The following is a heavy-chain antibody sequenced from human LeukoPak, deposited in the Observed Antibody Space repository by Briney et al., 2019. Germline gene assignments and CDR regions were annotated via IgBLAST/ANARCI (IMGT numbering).Heavy chain of an antibody. D-gene: IGHD5-18*01. V-gene: IGHV3-21*01. CDR2: ISSSSSYI. J-gene: IGHJ6*03. CDR3: ARNLMIQLWSGDYYYYMDV. Sequence: PGGSLRLSCATSGFTFSSYSMNWVRQAPGKGLEWVSSISSSSSYIYYADSVKGRFTISRDNAKNSLYLQMNSLRAEDTAVYYCARNLMIQLWSGDYYYYMDVWGKGTTVTVSS. CDR1: GFTFSSYS.